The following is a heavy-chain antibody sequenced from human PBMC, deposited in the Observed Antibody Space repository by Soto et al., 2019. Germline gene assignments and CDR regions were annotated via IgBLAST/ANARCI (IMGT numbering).Heavy chain of an antibody. Sequence: QVQLVESGGGVVQPGRSLRLSCAASGFTFSSYGMHWVRQAPGKGLEWVAVIWYDGSNKYYADSVKGRFTISRDNSKNTLYLQMNSLRAEDTAVYYCARETTQWLVRFYAFDIWGQGTMVTVSS. CDR2: IWYDGSNK. V-gene: IGHV3-33*01. J-gene: IGHJ3*02. CDR3: ARETTQWLVRFYAFDI. D-gene: IGHD6-19*01. CDR1: GFTFSSYG.